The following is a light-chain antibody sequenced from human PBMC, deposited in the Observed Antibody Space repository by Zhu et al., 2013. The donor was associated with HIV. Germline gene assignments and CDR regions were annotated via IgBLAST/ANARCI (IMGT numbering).Light chain of an antibody. CDR3: QQFENYPLT. CDR1: QGIANA. Sequence: IQLTQSPSSLSASVGDRIIITCRASQGIANALGWYQQKPGKPPKLLIYDASILHSGVPSRFRGSGTGTDFTLTIVSLRPEDFATYYCQQFENYPLTFGGGTKVEI. J-gene: IGKJ4*01. V-gene: IGKV1D-13*01. CDR2: DAS.